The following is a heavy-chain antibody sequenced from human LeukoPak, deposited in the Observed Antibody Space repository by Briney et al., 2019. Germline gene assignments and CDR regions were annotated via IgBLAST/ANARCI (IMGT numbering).Heavy chain of an antibody. V-gene: IGHV3-53*01. CDR2: IYGDGRT. CDR3: ARGLFLSGYLDAFDM. J-gene: IGHJ3*02. CDR1: GFTVSNMY. D-gene: IGHD3-22*01. Sequence: GGSLRLSCAASGFTVSNMYMTWVRQAPGKGLEWVSLIYGDGRTSYPDSVKGRCTISRDNSKNTLDLQVNSLRVEDTAVYYCARGLFLSGYLDAFDMWGQGTVVTVSS.